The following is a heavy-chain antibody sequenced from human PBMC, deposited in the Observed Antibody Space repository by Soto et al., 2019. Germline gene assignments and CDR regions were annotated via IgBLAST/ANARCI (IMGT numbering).Heavy chain of an antibody. Sequence: QLQLQESGPGLVKPSETLSLTCTVSGGSISSSSYSWGWIRQPPGKGLECIGSIYYSGSTYYNPSIKSRVNISVDTSKNQFSLKLSSVTAADTAVYYCARNYYDSSGYLDYWGQGTLVTVSS. V-gene: IGHV4-39*01. CDR3: ARNYYDSSGYLDY. J-gene: IGHJ4*02. CDR1: GGSISSSSYS. CDR2: IYYSGST. D-gene: IGHD3-22*01.